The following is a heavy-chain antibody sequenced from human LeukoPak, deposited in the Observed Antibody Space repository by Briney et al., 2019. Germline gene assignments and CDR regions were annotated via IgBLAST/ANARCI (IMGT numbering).Heavy chain of an antibody. D-gene: IGHD2-21*01. CDR1: GGSMRSYY. CDR2: IYYSGST. CDR3: ARITFVVEGYGMDV. V-gene: IGHV4-59*08. Sequence: SETLSLTCTVSGGSMRSYYWSWIRQPPGKGLEWIGYIYYSGSTIYNPSLKSRVTISVDTSKNQFSLKLNSVTAADTAVYYCARITFVVEGYGMDVWGQGTTVTVSS. J-gene: IGHJ6*02.